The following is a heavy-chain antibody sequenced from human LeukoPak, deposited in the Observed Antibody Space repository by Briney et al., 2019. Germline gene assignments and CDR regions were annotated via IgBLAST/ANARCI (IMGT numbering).Heavy chain of an antibody. Sequence: PGGSLRLSCAASGFTFSSYWMSWVRQAPGKGLEWVANIKQDGSEKYYVDSVKGRFTISRDNAKNSLYLQMNSLRAEDTAVYYCARAGCSSTSCYNYYYYYMDVWGKGTTVTVSS. D-gene: IGHD2-2*02. CDR1: GFTFSSYW. V-gene: IGHV3-7*01. J-gene: IGHJ6*03. CDR2: IKQDGSEK. CDR3: ARAGCSSTSCYNYYYYYMDV.